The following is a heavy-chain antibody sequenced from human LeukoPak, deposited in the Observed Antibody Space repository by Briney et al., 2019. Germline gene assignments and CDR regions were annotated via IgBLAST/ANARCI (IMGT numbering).Heavy chain of an antibody. V-gene: IGHV4-59*01. J-gene: IGHJ4*02. Sequence: SETLSLSCTVSGGSISSYYWSWIRQPSGKGLEWIGYIYYSGSTNYNPSLKSRVTISVDTSKNQFSLKLSSVTAADTAVYYCAREGFGELGIDYWGQGTLVTVSS. CDR1: GGSISSYY. D-gene: IGHD3-10*01. CDR2: IYYSGST. CDR3: AREGFGELGIDY.